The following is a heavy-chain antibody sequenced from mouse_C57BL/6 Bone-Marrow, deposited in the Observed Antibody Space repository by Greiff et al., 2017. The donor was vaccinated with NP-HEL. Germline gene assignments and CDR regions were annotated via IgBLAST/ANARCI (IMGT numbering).Heavy chain of an antibody. J-gene: IGHJ2*01. D-gene: IGHD1-1*01. V-gene: IGHV1-76*01. CDR2: IYPGSGNT. Sequence: VQLQQSGAELVRPGASVKLSCKASGYTFTGYYINWVKQRPGQGLEWIARIYPGSGNTYYNEKFKGKATLTAEKSSSTAYMQLSSLTSEDSAVYFCARRDITTAYYFDDWGQGTTLTVSS. CDR1: GYTFTGYY. CDR3: ARRDITTAYYFDD.